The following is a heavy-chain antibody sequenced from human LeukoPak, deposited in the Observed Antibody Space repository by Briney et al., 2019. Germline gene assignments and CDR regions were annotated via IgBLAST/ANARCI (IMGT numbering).Heavy chain of an antibody. CDR1: GYSFTSYW. D-gene: IGHD6-19*01. V-gene: IGHV5-51*01. J-gene: IGHJ4*02. CDR2: IYPGDSDT. CDR3: AGHGGSGWSDDYFDY. Sequence: GESLKISCKGSGYSFTSYWIGWVRQMPGKGLEWMGIIYPGDSDTRYSPSFQGQVTISADKSISTAYLQWSSLEAPDTAMYYCAGHGGSGWSDDYFDYWGQGTLVTVSS.